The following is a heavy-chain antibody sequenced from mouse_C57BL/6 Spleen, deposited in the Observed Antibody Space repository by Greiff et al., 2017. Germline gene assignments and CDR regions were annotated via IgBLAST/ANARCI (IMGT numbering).Heavy chain of an antibody. J-gene: IGHJ4*01. CDR2: LDPSDSYT. CDR1: GYTFTSYW. Sequence: VQLQQPGAELVMPGASVKLSCKASGYTFTSYWMHWVKQRPGQGLEWIGELDPSDSYTNYNQKFKGKSTLTVDKSSNPSYMQLSSLTSADSAVYYCARTTVDAMDYWGQGTSVTVSS. CDR3: ARTTVDAMDY. V-gene: IGHV1-69*01. D-gene: IGHD2-12*01.